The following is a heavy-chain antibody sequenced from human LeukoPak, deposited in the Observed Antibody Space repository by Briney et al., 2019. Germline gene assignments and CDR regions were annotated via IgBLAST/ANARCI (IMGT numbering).Heavy chain of an antibody. D-gene: IGHD2-2*01. CDR2: IYYSGST. J-gene: IGHJ4*02. V-gene: IGHV4-39*07. Sequence: SQTLSLTCSVPGDSISSGSYYWSWIRQPPGKGLEWIANIYYSGSTYFNPSLKSRVTISVDTSKNQFSLKLSSVTAADTAVYYCARTYQLAFDYWGQGTLVTVSS. CDR3: ARTYQLAFDY. CDR1: GDSISSGSYY.